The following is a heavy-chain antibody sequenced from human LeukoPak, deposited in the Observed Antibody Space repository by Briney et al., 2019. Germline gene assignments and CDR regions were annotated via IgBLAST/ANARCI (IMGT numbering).Heavy chain of an antibody. V-gene: IGHV3-23*01. D-gene: IGHD3-3*01. CDR2: ISGSGGST. Sequence: GGSLRLSCVASGFTFSSYAMSWVRKAPGKGLEWVSVISGSGGSTYHADSVKGRFTISRDNFKNTLYLQMNSLTAEDTAVYYCAKVLTIFGVIGYGMDVWGQGTTVTVSS. J-gene: IGHJ6*02. CDR3: AKVLTIFGVIGYGMDV. CDR1: GFTFSSYA.